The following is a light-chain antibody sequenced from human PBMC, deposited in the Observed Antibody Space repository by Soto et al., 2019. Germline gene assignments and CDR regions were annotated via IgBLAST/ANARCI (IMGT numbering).Light chain of an antibody. J-gene: IGKJ4*01. Sequence: EIVLTQSPATLSLSPGDRATLSCRASQSVTDLFAWYQQKPGQAPKLLIYDASNRATDVPATFSGSGSGKDFTLTISSREPEDSAVYYCQQRRGWPPLTFGGGTKVAIK. CDR1: QSVTDL. CDR2: DAS. V-gene: IGKV3-11*01. CDR3: QQRRGWPPLT.